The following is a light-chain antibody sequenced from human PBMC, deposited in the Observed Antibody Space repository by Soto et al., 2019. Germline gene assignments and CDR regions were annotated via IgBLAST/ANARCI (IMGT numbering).Light chain of an antibody. J-gene: IGKJ2*01. V-gene: IGKV1-39*01. Sequence: DIQMTQSPSSLSASVGDRVTITCRASQSISSYLNWYQQKPGKAPKLPIYAASSLQSGVPSRFSGSGSGTDFPLIISSLQPEDFPTYYCQQSYSTPYTFGQGTKLEIK. CDR1: QSISSY. CDR2: AAS. CDR3: QQSYSTPYT.